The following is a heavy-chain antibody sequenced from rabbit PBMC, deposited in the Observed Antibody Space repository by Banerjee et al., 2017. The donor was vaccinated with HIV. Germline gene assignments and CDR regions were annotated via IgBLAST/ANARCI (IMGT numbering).Heavy chain of an antibody. V-gene: IGHV1S47*01. CDR3: TRGLVAGVLSL. Sequence: QEQLVESGGGLVQPEGSLTLTCRASGFDFSSNAMCWVRQAPGKGPEWIACIYAGSAGSTCYATWAKGRFTISLDNAQNTVSLQMTSLTAADTATYFCTRGLVAGVLSLWGQGTLVTVS. CDR1: GFDFSSNA. D-gene: IGHD4-1*01. J-gene: IGHJ4*01. CDR2: IYAGSAGST.